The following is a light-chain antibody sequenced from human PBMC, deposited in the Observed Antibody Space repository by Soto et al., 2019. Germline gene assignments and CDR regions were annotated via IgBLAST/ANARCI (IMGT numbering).Light chain of an antibody. CDR2: GAS. CDR3: QLYGSSRWT. CDR1: QSVSNNY. J-gene: IGKJ1*01. Sequence: IVVKQSPGTVSLKKGETATLSCRVSQSVSNNYLAWYQQKPGQAPRLLIYGASTRATGIPDRFSGSRSGTDFTLTISRLEPEDFAVYFCQLYGSSRWTFGQGTKVDIK. V-gene: IGKV3-20*01.